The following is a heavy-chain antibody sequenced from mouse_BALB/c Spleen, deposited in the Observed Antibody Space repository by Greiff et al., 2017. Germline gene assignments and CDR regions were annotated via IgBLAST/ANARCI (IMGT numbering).Heavy chain of an antibody. J-gene: IGHJ3*01. CDR1: GFSLSSYS. V-gene: IGHV2-6-4*01. D-gene: IGHD2-3*01. Sequence: VKVEESGPGLVAPSQSLSITCTVSGFSLSSYSVHWVRQPPGKGLEWLGMIWGGGSTDYNSALKSRLSISKDNSKSQVFLKMNSLQTDDTAMYYCAREGDGYSWFAYWGQGTLVTVSA. CDR2: IWGGGST. CDR3: AREGDGYSWFAY.